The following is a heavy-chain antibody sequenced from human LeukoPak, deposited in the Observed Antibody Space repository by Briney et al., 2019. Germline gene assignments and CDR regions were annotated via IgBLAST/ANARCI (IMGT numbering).Heavy chain of an antibody. CDR2: IIPIFGTA. V-gene: IGHV1-69*01. CDR3: ARTSCSGGSCHTNDY. CDR1: GGTFSSYA. Sequence: ASVKVSCKASGGTFSSYAISWVRQAPGQGLEWMGGIIPIFGTANYAQKFQGRVTITADESTSTAYMELRSLRSDDTAVYYCARTSCSGGSCHTNDYWGQGTLVTVSS. J-gene: IGHJ4*02. D-gene: IGHD2-15*01.